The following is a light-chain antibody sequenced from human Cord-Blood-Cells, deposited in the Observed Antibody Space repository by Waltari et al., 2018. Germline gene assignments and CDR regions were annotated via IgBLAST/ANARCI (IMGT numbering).Light chain of an antibody. CDR3: SSYTSSSTV. CDR2: DVS. Sequence: QSALTQPASVSGSPGQSITISCTGTSSDVGGYNYFSWYQQHPGKAPKPMIYDVSKRPSGVSNRFSGSKSGNTASLTISGLQAEDEADYYCSSYTSSSTVFGGGTKLTVL. CDR1: SSDVGGYNY. J-gene: IGLJ3*02. V-gene: IGLV2-14*01.